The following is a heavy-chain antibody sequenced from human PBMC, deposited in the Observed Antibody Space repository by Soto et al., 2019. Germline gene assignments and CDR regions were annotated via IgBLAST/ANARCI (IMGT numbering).Heavy chain of an antibody. Sequence: SVKVSCKASGGTFSSYAISWVRQAPGQGLEWMGGIIPIFGTANYAQKFQGRVTITADKSTSTAYMELSSLRSEDTAVYYCASRIRDYYDSSGYDDAFDIWGQGTMVTVSS. D-gene: IGHD3-22*01. J-gene: IGHJ3*02. CDR3: ASRIRDYYDSSGYDDAFDI. V-gene: IGHV1-69*06. CDR2: IIPIFGTA. CDR1: GGTFSSYA.